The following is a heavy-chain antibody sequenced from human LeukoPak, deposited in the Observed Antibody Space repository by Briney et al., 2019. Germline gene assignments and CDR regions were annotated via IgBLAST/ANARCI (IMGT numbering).Heavy chain of an antibody. CDR3: VRPRSPASNDGGY. J-gene: IGHJ4*02. D-gene: IGHD1-1*01. Sequence: PGGSLRLSCEASGFTFSSYSMKWVRQAPGKGLEWVSCISSTSSYKYYADSVKGRFTISRDSAKNSLYLQLNSLRAEDTALYYCVRPRSPASNDGGYWGQGTLVTVSS. CDR1: GFTFSSYS. CDR2: ISSTSSYK. V-gene: IGHV3-21*01.